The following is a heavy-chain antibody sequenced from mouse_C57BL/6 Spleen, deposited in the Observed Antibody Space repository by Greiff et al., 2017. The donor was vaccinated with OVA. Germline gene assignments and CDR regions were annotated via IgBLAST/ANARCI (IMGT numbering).Heavy chain of an antibody. CDR2: INPGSGGT. Sequence: VMLVESGAELVRPGTSVKVSCKASGYAFTNYLIEWVKQRPGQGLEWIGVINPGSGGTNYNEKFKGKATLTADKSSSTAYMQLSSLTSEDSAVYFCARRVTTHFDYWGQGTTLTVSS. CDR3: ARRVTTHFDY. D-gene: IGHD2-3*01. V-gene: IGHV1-54*01. CDR1: GYAFTNYL. J-gene: IGHJ2*01.